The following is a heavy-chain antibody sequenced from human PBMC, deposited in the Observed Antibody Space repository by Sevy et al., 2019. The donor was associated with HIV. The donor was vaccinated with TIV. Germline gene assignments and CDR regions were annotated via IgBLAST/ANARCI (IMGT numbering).Heavy chain of an antibody. J-gene: IGHJ4*02. CDR3: ARWRGTRVTMMVVVTTGYFLN. CDR2: INHSGRT. D-gene: IGHD3-22*01. CDR1: GGSFSNDD. Sequence: SETLSLTCAVYGGSFSNDDWGWIRQPPGRGLEWIGEINHSGRTNYNPSLKSRVTISIDTSKNQFSLKLTSVTAADTAVYYCARWRGTRVTMMVVVTTGYFLNWGQGALVTVSS. V-gene: IGHV4-34*01.